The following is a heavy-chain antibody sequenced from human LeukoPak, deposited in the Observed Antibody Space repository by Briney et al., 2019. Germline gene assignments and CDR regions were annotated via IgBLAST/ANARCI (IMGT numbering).Heavy chain of an antibody. J-gene: IGHJ4*02. V-gene: IGHV1-69*13. Sequence: GASVKVSCKASGGTFSSYAISWVRQAPGQGLEWMGGIIPIFGTANYAQKFQGRVTITADESTSTAYMELSRLRSDDTAVYYCARGRSGLYYFDYWGQGTLVTVSS. CDR1: GGTFSSYA. CDR3: ARGRSGLYYFDY. CDR2: IIPIFGTA. D-gene: IGHD2/OR15-2a*01.